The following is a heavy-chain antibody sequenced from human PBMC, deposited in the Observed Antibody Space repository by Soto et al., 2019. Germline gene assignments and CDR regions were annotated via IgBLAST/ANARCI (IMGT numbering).Heavy chain of an antibody. CDR3: ARDRRYQLTAYAMEV. D-gene: IGHD2-2*01. CDR1: GFTFSSYS. J-gene: IGHJ6*02. V-gene: IGHV3-21*01. CDR2: ISSSSSYI. Sequence: PGGSLRLSCEASGFTFSSYSMNWVRQAPGKGLEWVSSISSSSSYIYYADSVKGRFTISIDNAKNSLYLQMNSLRAEDTAVYYCARDRRYQLTAYAMEVWGHGTTVTVSS.